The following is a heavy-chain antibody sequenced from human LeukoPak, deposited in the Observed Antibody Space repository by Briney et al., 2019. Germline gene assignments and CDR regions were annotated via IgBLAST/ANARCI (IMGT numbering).Heavy chain of an antibody. CDR2: ISGSGGST. CDR1: GFTFSSYG. V-gene: IGHV3-23*01. J-gene: IGHJ4*02. CDR3: AKDQGTIFGVVIIPFY. Sequence: PGGSLRLSCTASGFTFSSYGMHWVRQAPGKGLEWVSAISGSGGSTYYADSVKGRFTISRDNSKNTLYLQMNSLRAEDTAAYYCAKDQGTIFGVVIIPFYWGQGTLVTVSS. D-gene: IGHD3-3*01.